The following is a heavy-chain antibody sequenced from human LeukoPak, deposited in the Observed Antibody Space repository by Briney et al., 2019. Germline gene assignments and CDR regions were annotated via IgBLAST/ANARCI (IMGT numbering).Heavy chain of an antibody. D-gene: IGHD2-2*01. CDR1: GGSISSSSYY. V-gene: IGHV4-39*01. CDR2: ISYSGST. CDR3: ARHETGRVVPAAMTDY. Sequence: SETLSLTCTVSGGSISSSSYYWGWIRQPPGKGLEWIGSISYSGSTYYNASLKSRVTISVDSSKNQFSLKLSSVTAADTALYYCARHETGRVVPAAMTDYWGQGTLVTVSS. J-gene: IGHJ4*02.